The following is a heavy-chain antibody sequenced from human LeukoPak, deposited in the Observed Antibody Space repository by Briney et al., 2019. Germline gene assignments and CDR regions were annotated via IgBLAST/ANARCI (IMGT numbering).Heavy chain of an antibody. Sequence: GGSLRLSCAASGFTFSSYAMSWVRQAPGKGREWVSGFSGSGDNTYYAEYVKGRFTISRDNSKNTLYLQMNSLRAEDTAVYYCARGAPAGPFDAFDIWGQGTMVAVSS. D-gene: IGHD6-13*01. CDR2: FSGSGDNT. CDR1: GFTFSSYA. V-gene: IGHV3-23*01. CDR3: ARGAPAGPFDAFDI. J-gene: IGHJ3*02.